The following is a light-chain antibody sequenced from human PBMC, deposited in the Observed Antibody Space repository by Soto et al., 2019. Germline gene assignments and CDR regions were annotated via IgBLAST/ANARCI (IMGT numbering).Light chain of an antibody. CDR1: QSVSSY. CDR2: EAS. J-gene: IGKJ2*01. V-gene: IGKV3-11*01. CDR3: QQRSNGLSYT. Sequence: EIVLTQSPATLSLSPGERATLSCRASQSVSSYLAWYQQKPGQAPRLLIYEASNRATGIPARFSGSGSGTDCTLTISILEPEDFAVYYCQQRSNGLSYTLGQGTKLEI.